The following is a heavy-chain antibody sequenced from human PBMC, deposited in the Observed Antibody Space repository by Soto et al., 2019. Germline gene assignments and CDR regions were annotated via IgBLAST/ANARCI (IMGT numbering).Heavy chain of an antibody. CDR2: IYYSGST. J-gene: IGHJ6*03. CDR3: ARCKCSGIYQDVNRYYYYYYMDV. V-gene: IGHV4-59*01. D-gene: IGHD3-10*02. CDR1: GGSISSYY. Sequence: PSETLSLTCTVSGGSISSYYWSWIRQPPGKGLEWIGYIYYSGSTNYNPSLKSRVTISVDTSKHQFSLKLSSVTAEDTVVFYCARCKCSGIYQDVNRYYYYYYMDVWGKGTPFTVSS.